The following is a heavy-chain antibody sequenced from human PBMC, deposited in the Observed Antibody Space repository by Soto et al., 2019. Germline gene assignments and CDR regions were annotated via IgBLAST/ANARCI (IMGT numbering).Heavy chain of an antibody. V-gene: IGHV5-10-1*01. CDR2: IDPSDSYT. CDR3: ARQFTEDSSGYYQYYFDY. D-gene: IGHD3-22*01. Sequence: GESLKISFKGSGYSFTSYWIGWLRQMPGKGLEWMGRIDPSDSYTNYSPSFQGHVTISADKSISTAYLQWSSLKASDTAMYYCARQFTEDSSGYYQYYFDYWGQGTLVTVSS. CDR1: GYSFTSYW. J-gene: IGHJ4*02.